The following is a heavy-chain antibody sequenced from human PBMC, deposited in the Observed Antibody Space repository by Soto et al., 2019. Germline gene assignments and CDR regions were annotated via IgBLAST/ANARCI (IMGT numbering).Heavy chain of an antibody. CDR1: GGTFSRHA. V-gene: IGHV1-69*06. CDR3: TRSTPQAGSYVQIFDY. D-gene: IGHD1-1*01. J-gene: IGHJ4*02. CDR2: IIPFFGTA. Sequence: SVKVSCKAAGGTFSRHAISWVRQAPGQGLEWMGGIIPFFGTANYAKKFQGRLTVTADKVTSTAYMELTSLISGDTAIYYCTRSTPQAGSYVQIFDYWGQGALVTVSS.